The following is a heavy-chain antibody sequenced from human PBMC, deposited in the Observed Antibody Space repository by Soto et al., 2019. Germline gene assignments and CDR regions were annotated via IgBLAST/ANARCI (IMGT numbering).Heavy chain of an antibody. CDR1: GGSISGDYYY. Sequence: QVQLQESGPGLVRPSQTLSPTCTVSGGSISGDYYYWSWIRQHRGKGLEWLGNIFHSGNTFYNPSLKSRVTISVDTPNKQFSLKLHSVTAADTAVYYCARVDVAARPSKKFHYYGMAVWGQGTTVTVSS. CDR3: ARVDVAARPSKKFHYYGMAV. D-gene: IGHD2-2*03. CDR2: IFHSGNT. V-gene: IGHV4-31*03. J-gene: IGHJ6*02.